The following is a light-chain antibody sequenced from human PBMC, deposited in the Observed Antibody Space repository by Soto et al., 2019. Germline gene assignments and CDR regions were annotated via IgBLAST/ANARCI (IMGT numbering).Light chain of an antibody. J-gene: IGKJ2*01. CDR3: QQYNKWPPYT. CDR1: QSVSSN. V-gene: IGKV3-15*01. Sequence: EIVMTQSPANLSVSPGERATLSCRASQSVSSNLAWYHQKPGQGPRLLIYGASTRATSIPARFSGSGSGTEVTLTINSLQSEDFAVYYCQQYNKWPPYTFGQGTKLEIK. CDR2: GAS.